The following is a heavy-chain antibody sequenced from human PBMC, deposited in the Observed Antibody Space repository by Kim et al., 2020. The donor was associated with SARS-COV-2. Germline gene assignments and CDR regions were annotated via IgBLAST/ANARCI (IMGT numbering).Heavy chain of an antibody. CDR3: ARAGDYDISGYYGFLHH. V-gene: IGHV3-74*01. J-gene: IGHJ1*01. D-gene: IGHD3-22*01. Sequence: VKARFTISGDNAKNTLYLQMNSLRPEDTAVYYCARAGDYDISGYYGFLHHWGQGALVTVSS.